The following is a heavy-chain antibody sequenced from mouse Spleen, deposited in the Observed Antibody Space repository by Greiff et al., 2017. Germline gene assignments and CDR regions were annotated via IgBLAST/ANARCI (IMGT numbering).Heavy chain of an antibody. CDR3: TTTPYYFDY. CDR1: GYTFTDYE. Sequence: VKLMESGAELVRPGASVTLSCKASGYTFTDYEMHWVKQTPVHGLEWIGAIDPETGGTAYNQKFKGKAILTADKSSSTAYMELRSLTSEDSAVYYCTTTPYYFDYWGQGTTLTVSS. J-gene: IGHJ2*01. V-gene: IGHV1-15*01. D-gene: IGHD2-1*01. CDR2: IDPETGGT.